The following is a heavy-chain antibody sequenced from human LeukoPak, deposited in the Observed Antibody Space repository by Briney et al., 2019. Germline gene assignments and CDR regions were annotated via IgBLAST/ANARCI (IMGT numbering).Heavy chain of an antibody. J-gene: IGHJ3*02. CDR2: ISGSGGST. CDR3: ARVALTSRSDLYAFDI. CDR1: GFTFSSYG. D-gene: IGHD2-15*01. V-gene: IGHV3-23*01. Sequence: PGGSLRLSCAASGFTFSSYGMSWVRQAPGKGLEWVSAISGSGGSTYYADSVKGRFTISRDNSKNTLYLQMNSLRAEDTAVYYCARVALTSRSDLYAFDIWGQGTMVTVSS.